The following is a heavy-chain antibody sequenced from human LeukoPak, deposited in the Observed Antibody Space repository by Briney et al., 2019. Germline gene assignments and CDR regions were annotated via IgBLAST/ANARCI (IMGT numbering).Heavy chain of an antibody. Sequence: GGSLRLSCAASGFTFSSYGMHWVRQAPGKGLEWVAFIRYDGSNKYYADSVKGRFTISRDNSKNTLCLQMNSLRAEDTAVYYCAKDFRFTEYFQHWGQGTLVTVSS. J-gene: IGHJ1*01. V-gene: IGHV3-30*02. CDR1: GFTFSSYG. CDR2: IRYDGSNK. CDR3: AKDFRFTEYFQH.